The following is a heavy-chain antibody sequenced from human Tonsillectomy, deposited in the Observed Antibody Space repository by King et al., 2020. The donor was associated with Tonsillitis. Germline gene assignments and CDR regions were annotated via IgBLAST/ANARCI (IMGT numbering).Heavy chain of an antibody. CDR2: ISYDGSNK. J-gene: IGHJ5*02. CDR3: ARGIHDYGDYVGWFDP. D-gene: IGHD4-17*01. CDR1: RFSFSTYG. V-gene: IGHV3-33*05. Sequence: VQLVESGGGVVQPGRSLRLSCAASRFSFSTYGMLWVRQAPGKGLEWVAVISYDGSNKYYADSVKGRFTISRDNSKNILYLQMNSLRAEDTAVYYCARGIHDYGDYVGWFDPWGQGTLVTVSS.